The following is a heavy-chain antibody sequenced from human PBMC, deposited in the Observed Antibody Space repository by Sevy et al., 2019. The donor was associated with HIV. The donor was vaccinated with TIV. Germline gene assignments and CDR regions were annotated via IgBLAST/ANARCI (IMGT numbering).Heavy chain of an antibody. V-gene: IGHV3-30-3*01. CDR2: ISYDGSNK. J-gene: IGHJ4*02. CDR3: ARGSGYYDILTGYYFDY. D-gene: IGHD3-9*01. Sequence: GGSLRLSCAASGFTISSYAMHWVRQAPGKGLEWVAVISYDGSNKYYADSVKGRFTISRDNSKNTLYLQMNSLRAEDTAVYYCARGSGYYDILTGYYFDYWGQGTLVTVSS. CDR1: GFTISSYA.